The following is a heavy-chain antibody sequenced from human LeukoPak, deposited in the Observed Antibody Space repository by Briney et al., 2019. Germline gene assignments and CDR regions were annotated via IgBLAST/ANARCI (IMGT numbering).Heavy chain of an antibody. CDR1: GGSFSGYY. CDR2: INHSGST. J-gene: IGHJ4*02. D-gene: IGHD5-24*01. Sequence: PSETLSLTCAVYGGSFSGYYWSWIRQPPGKGLGWIGEINHSGSTNYNPSLKSRVTISVDTSKNQFSLKLSSVTAADTAVYYCARVSVYRYGXNYFDYWGQGTLVTVSS. V-gene: IGHV4-34*01. CDR3: ARVSVYRYGXNYFDY.